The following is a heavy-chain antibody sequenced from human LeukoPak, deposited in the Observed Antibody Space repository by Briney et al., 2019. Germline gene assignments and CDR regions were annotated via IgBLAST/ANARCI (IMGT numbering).Heavy chain of an antibody. J-gene: IGHJ4*02. CDR1: EFTFSSYA. Sequence: GGSLRLSCAASEFTFSSYAMNWVRQAPGKGLEWVSAMSGSGGSTHYADSVKGRFTISRDNSKNTLYLQMNSLRAEDTAVYYCASRYNWNVGFDCWGQGTLVTVSS. V-gene: IGHV3-23*01. CDR3: ASRYNWNVGFDC. D-gene: IGHD1-20*01. CDR2: MSGSGGST.